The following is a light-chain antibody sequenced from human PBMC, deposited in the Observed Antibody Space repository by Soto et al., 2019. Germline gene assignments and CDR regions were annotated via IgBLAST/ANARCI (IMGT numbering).Light chain of an antibody. Sequence: EIVMTQSPGTVSASPGERATLSCRASQSVSSNLAWYQQKPGQAPRLLIYGSSTRVTSIPARFSGSGSGTEFTLTISSLQSEDFAVYYCQQYNNWPPFTFGPGTKVDIK. CDR2: GSS. CDR1: QSVSSN. V-gene: IGKV3-15*01. J-gene: IGKJ3*01. CDR3: QQYNNWPPFT.